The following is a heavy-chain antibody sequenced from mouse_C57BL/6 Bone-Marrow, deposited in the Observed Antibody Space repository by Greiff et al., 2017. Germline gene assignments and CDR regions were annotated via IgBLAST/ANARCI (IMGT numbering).Heavy chain of an antibody. Sequence: QVQLQQSGAELVKPGASVKISCKASGYTFTDYYINWVKQRPGQGLEWIGKLGPGSGSTYYNEKFKGKATLTADKSSSTAYMQLSSLTSEDSAVYFCAVSFAYWGQGTLVTVSA. J-gene: IGHJ3*01. CDR3: AVSFAY. V-gene: IGHV1-77*01. CDR1: GYTFTDYY. CDR2: LGPGSGST.